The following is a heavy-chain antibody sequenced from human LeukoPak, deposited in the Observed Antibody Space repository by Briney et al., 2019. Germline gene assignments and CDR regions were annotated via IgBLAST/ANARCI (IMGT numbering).Heavy chain of an antibody. V-gene: IGHV3-13*01. CDR1: GFTFSSYD. J-gene: IGHJ6*02. CDR2: IGTAGDT. D-gene: IGHD1-14*01. CDR3: ARDPRSITSRRGDCYFGMDV. Sequence: PGGSLRLSCAASGFTFSSYDMHWVRQSTGKGLEWVSCIGTAGDTFYPDSVKGRFTISRDNAKNSLYLQMNSLRAGDTGVYFCARDPRSITSRRGDCYFGMDVWGQGTAVIVSS.